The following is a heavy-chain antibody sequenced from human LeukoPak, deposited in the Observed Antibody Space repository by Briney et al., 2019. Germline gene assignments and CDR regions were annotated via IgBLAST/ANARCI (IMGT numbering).Heavy chain of an antibody. D-gene: IGHD6-13*01. J-gene: IGHJ4*02. CDR2: IWFDGSNK. V-gene: IGHV3-33*01. CDR1: RFTFSNYC. CDR3: ARDRSSWPPFYYFDY. Sequence: PGRSLRLSCAASRFTFSNYCMHWVRQAPGKGLEWVAVIWFDGSNKYYADSVKSRFTISRDNSKNTLFLLMNGLRAEDTAVYYCARDRSSWPPFYYFDYWGRGTLVTVSS.